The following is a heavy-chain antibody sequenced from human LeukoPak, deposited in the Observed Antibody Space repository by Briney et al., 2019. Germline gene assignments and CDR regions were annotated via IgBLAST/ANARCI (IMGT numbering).Heavy chain of an antibody. CDR3: ARTQDRDMGYYFDL. J-gene: IGHJ4*02. D-gene: IGHD5-18*01. CDR1: GGSFSSYY. Sequence: SETLSLTCTVSGGSFSSYYWSWIRQPPGKGLEWIGYIYPSVGTDYNPSLKSPVTMSLETSNNQSSLKLRSVTAADTAVYYCARTQDRDMGYYFDLWGQGTLVTVSS. V-gene: IGHV4-4*09. CDR2: IYPSVGT.